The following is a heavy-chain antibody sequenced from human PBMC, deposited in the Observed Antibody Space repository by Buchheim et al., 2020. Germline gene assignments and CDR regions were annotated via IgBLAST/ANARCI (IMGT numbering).Heavy chain of an antibody. J-gene: IGHJ4*02. D-gene: IGHD3-3*01. Sequence: QVQLQQWGAGLLKPSETLSLTCAVYGGSFSGYYWSWIRQPPGKGLEWIGEINHSGSTNYNPSLKSRVTISVDTSKNQFSLKLSSVTAADTAVYYCARGFSDFWSGYTIPFDYWGQGT. CDR2: INHSGST. CDR3: ARGFSDFWSGYTIPFDY. CDR1: GGSFSGYY. V-gene: IGHV4-34*01.